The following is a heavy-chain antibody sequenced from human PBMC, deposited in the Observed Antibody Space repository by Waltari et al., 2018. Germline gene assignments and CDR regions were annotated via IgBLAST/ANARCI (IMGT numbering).Heavy chain of an antibody. V-gene: IGHV4-38-2*02. D-gene: IGHD6-6*01. Sequence: QVQLQESGPGLVKPSETLSLTCTVSGYSISSGYYWGWIRQPPGKGLEWIGSIYHSGSTYYNPSLKSRVTISVDTSKNQFSLKLSSVTAADTAVYYCARERSIAARPNDYWGQGTLVTVSS. J-gene: IGHJ4*02. CDR3: ARERSIAARPNDY. CDR2: IYHSGST. CDR1: GYSISSGYY.